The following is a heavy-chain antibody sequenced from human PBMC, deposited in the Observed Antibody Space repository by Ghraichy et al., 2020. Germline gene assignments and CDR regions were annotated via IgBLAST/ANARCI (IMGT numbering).Heavy chain of an antibody. CDR2: MNPNSGNS. V-gene: IGHV1-8*01. CDR3: ARGRGYDDGGLYVYYFDS. CDR1: GYTFTSYD. D-gene: IGHD3-16*01. J-gene: IGHJ4*02. Sequence: ASVKVSCRASGYTFTSYDINWVRQAAGQGLEWMGWMNPNSGNSGFAQKFQGRVAMTRNTPISTISMEVSNLRSDDTAVYFCARGRGYDDGGLYVYYFDSWGQGTLVTVSS.